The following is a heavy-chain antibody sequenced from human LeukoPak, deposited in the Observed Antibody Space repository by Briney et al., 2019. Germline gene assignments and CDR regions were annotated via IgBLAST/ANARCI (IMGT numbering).Heavy chain of an antibody. V-gene: IGHV1-2*02. Sequence: ASVKVSCKASGYTFTDYYMHWVRQAPGQGLEWMGWINPNSGGTNYAQKFQGRVTMTRDTSISTAYMELSRLRSDDTAVYYCAREEQWPTHWFDPWGQGTLVTVSS. CDR3: AREEQWPTHWFDP. J-gene: IGHJ5*02. CDR1: GYTFTDYY. D-gene: IGHD6-19*01. CDR2: INPNSGGT.